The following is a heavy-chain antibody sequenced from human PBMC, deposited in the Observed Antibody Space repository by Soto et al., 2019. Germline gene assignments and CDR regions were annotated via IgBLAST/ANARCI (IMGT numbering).Heavy chain of an antibody. CDR1: GFSLSTSGVG. CDR2: IYWDDDK. V-gene: IGHV2-5*02. CDR3: AHRRNVELGPLRLFDY. Sequence: QITLKESGPTLVKPTQTLTLTCTFSGFSLSTSGVGVGWIRQPPGEALEWLALIYWDDDKRYSPSLKSRLTITKDTSKNQVVLTMTDMDPVDTATYFCAHRRNVELGPLRLFDYWGPGTQVTVSS. J-gene: IGHJ4*02. D-gene: IGHD2-15*01.